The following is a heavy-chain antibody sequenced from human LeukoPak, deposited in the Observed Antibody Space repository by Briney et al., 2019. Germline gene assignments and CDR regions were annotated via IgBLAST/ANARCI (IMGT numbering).Heavy chain of an antibody. CDR3: AIMHGYYDGSGYWVQ. V-gene: IGHV3-23*01. CDR1: GFTFGSYG. CDR2: ITPNADRA. J-gene: IGHJ1*01. Sequence: PGGSLRLSCAASGFTFGSYGMSWVRQAPGKGLEWVSFITPNADRASYADSVKGCFTISRDNPRNTLYMQMNSLRDEDTAVYYCAIMHGYYDGSGYWVQWGQGTLATVSS. D-gene: IGHD3-22*01.